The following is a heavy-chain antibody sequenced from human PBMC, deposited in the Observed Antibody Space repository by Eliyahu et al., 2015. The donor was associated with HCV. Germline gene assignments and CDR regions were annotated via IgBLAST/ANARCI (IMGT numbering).Heavy chain of an antibody. J-gene: IGHJ5*02. D-gene: IGHD4-17*01. CDR2: IWYDGSNK. CDR1: GFTFSSXV. CDR3: ARDRYGDFEP. V-gene: IGHV3-33*01. Sequence: QVQLVEXGGGVVQPGRSLRLSCAASGFTFSSXVMHWVRQAPGKGLEWVAVIWYDGSNKYYADSVKGRFTIXRDNSKNTLYLQMNSLRAEDTAVYYCARDRYGDFEPWGQGTLVTVSS.